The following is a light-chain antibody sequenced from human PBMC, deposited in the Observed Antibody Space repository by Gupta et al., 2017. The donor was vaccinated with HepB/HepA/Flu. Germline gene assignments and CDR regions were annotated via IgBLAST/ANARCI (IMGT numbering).Light chain of an antibody. V-gene: IGLV2-14*03. J-gene: IGLJ2*01. Sequence: QSALTQPASVSRSPGQSITISCTGTSSDVGGYESVSWYQHPPGRAPKLLIYDVTSRPSGVSYRFSGSKSGNAASLTISGLQAEDEADYYCSSSTASSTLWLFGGGTKLTVL. CDR1: SSDVGGYES. CDR3: SSSTASSTLWL. CDR2: DVT.